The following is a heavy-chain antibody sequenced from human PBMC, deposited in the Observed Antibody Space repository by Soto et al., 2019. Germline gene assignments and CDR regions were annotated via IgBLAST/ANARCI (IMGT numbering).Heavy chain of an antibody. V-gene: IGHV4-34*01. D-gene: IGHD4-17*01. CDR3: TRSQAYGSYYYMDV. Sequence: QVQLQQWGAGLLKPSETLSLTCAVYGGSLSRYYRSWIRQSPGKGLEWIGEINPSGGTNYNPSLKSRLTISEDTSQSQFSLRLTSVTAADSAVYYCTRSQAYGSYYYMDVWGKGTTVTVSS. J-gene: IGHJ6*03. CDR2: INPSGGT. CDR1: GGSLSRYY.